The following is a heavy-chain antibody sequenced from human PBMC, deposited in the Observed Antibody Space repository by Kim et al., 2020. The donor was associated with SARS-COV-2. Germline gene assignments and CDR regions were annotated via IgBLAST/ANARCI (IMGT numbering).Heavy chain of an antibody. V-gene: IGHV3-23*01. CDR2: ISGSGGST. D-gene: IGHD6-19*01. Sequence: GGSLRLSCAASGFTFSSYAMSWVRQAPGKGLEWVSAISGSGGSTYYADSVKGRFTISRDNSKNTLYLQMNSLRAEDTAVYYCAKDRRIAVAGTTSDYWGQGTLVTVSS. CDR3: AKDRRIAVAGTTSDY. CDR1: GFTFSSYA. J-gene: IGHJ4*02.